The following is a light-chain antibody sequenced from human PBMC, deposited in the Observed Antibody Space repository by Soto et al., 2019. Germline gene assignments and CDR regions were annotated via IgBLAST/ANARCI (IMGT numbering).Light chain of an antibody. J-gene: IGLJ1*01. CDR2: EVS. Sequence: QSALTQPASVSGSPGQSITISCTGTSSDVGTYNYVSWYQQHPGKAPKLMISEVSNRPSGVPDRFSGSKSGNTASLTVSGLQAEDEATYYCSSYGGYNNVVFGTGTKVTVL. CDR1: SSDVGTYNY. V-gene: IGLV2-8*01. CDR3: SSYGGYNNVV.